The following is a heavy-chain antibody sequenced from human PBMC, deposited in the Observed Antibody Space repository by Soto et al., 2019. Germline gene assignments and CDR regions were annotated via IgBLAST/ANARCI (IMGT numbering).Heavy chain of an antibody. Sequence: PGESLKISCKGSGYNFAGYWLAWVRQMPGKGLELMGIIYPSDSDTRYRPSFQGQVTISADKSISSAYLQWSSLRASDTAMYYCARGGVSTSTFDYRGQGAAVTVSS. CDR3: ARGGVSTSTFDY. V-gene: IGHV5-51*01. CDR2: IYPSDSDT. D-gene: IGHD3-3*01. CDR1: GYNFAGYW. J-gene: IGHJ4*02.